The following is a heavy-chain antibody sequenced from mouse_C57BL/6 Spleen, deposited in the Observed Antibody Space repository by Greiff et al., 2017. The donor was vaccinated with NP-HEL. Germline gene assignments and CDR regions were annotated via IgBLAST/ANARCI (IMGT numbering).Heavy chain of an antibody. D-gene: IGHD2-4*01. CDR3: AYYDYDGPLFAY. Sequence: VQLQQSGPELVKPGASVKISCKASGYTFTDYYMNWVKQSHGKSLEWIGDINPNNGGTSYNQKFKGKATLTVDKSSSTAYMELRSLTSEDSAVYYCAYYDYDGPLFAYWGQGTLVTVSA. CDR2: INPNNGGT. J-gene: IGHJ3*01. V-gene: IGHV1-26*01. CDR1: GYTFTDYY.